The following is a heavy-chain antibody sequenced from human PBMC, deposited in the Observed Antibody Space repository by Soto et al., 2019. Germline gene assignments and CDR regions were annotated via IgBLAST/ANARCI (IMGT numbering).Heavy chain of an antibody. CDR2: IYPGDSDT. Sequence: PGESLTISCKVSGYSFTSYWIACVLQMPGKGLEWMGIIYPGDSDTRYSPSLQGQVTISADKSISTAYLQWSSLEASDTAMYYCTRGWLAKYYFDYWGQGTLVTVSS. CDR1: GYSFTSYW. J-gene: IGHJ4*02. D-gene: IGHD6-19*01. V-gene: IGHV5-51*01. CDR3: TRGWLAKYYFDY.